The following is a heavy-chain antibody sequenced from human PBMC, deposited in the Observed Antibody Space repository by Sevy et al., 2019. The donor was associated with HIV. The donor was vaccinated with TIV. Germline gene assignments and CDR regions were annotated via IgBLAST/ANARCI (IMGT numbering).Heavy chain of an antibody. CDR2: INPTSGGT. CDR1: GYSFSGYN. J-gene: IGHJ4*02. Sequence: ASVKVSCKTSGYSFSGYNMHWVRQAPGQGLEWMGRINPTSGGTKFAEMFQGRGTMTRDMSISTAYMELSSLRSDDTAVYYCGRVPAAAGTRGYLDYWGQGTLVTVSS. D-gene: IGHD6-13*01. CDR3: GRVPAAAGTRGYLDY. V-gene: IGHV1-2*06.